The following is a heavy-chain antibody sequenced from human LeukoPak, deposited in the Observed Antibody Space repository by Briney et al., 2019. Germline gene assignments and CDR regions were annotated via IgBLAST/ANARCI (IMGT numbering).Heavy chain of an antibody. CDR1: GFTFSSYA. J-gene: IGHJ3*02. Sequence: GGSLRLSCAASGFTFSSYAMHWVRQAPGKGLEYVSAISSNGGSTYYANSVKGRFTISRDNAKNSLYLQMNSLRAEDTAVYYCARSRVQLWFAAFDIWGQGTMVTVSS. CDR2: ISSNGGST. CDR3: ARSRVQLWFAAFDI. V-gene: IGHV3-64*01. D-gene: IGHD5-18*01.